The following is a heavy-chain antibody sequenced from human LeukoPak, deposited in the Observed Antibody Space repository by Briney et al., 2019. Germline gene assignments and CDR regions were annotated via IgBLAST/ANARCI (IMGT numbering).Heavy chain of an antibody. D-gene: IGHD3-10*01. Sequence: PGGSLRLSCAASGFTFSSFPMNWVRQAPGKGLEWVSSINSVNNYIHYADSVKGRFTISRDNTKNSLYLEMNSLRAEDTAVYYCARDGSARLVRYNLDLWGQGTMVTVSS. CDR3: ARDGSARLVRYNLDL. CDR2: INSVNNYI. CDR1: GFTFSSFP. J-gene: IGHJ3*01. V-gene: IGHV3-21*01.